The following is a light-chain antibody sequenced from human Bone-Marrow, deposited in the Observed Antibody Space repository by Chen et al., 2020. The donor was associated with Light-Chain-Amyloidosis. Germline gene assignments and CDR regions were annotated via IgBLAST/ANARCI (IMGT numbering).Light chain of an antibody. V-gene: IGLV3-21*02. Sequence: SYVLTQPSSLSVAPGQTATIARGGNNIGSTSVHWYQQTPGQAPLLVVYDDSDRPSGIPERLSGSNSGNTATLTISRVEAGDEADYYCQVWDRSSDRPVFGGGTKLTVL. CDR3: QVWDRSSDRPV. CDR2: DDS. CDR1: NIGSTS. J-gene: IGLJ3*02.